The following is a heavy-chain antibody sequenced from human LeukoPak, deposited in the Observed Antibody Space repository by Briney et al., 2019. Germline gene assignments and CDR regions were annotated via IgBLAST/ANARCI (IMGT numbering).Heavy chain of an antibody. V-gene: IGHV3-30*18. J-gene: IGHJ4*02. D-gene: IGHD2-2*01. CDR3: AKDLQYQLLALDY. CDR1: GFTFSSYG. CDR2: ISYDGSNK. Sequence: GGSLRLSCAASGFTFSSYGMHWVRQAPGKGLEWVAVISYDGSNKYYADSVKGRFTISRDNSKNTLYLQMNSLRAEDTAVYYCAKDLQYQLLALDYWGQGTLVTVSS.